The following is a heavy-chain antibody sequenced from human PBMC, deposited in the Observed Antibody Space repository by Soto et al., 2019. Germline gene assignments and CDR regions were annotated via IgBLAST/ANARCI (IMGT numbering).Heavy chain of an antibody. CDR3: ARGGHDIVLIVGGYYFDY. J-gene: IGHJ4*02. CDR2: MNPNSGNT. D-gene: IGHD2-8*01. CDR1: GYTFTSYD. Sequence: QVQLVQSGAEVKKPGASVKVSCKASGYTFTSYDINWVRQATGQGLEWMGWMNPNSGNTGYAQKFHGRVTMTRNTSICAAYMELSSLRSEDTDVYYCARGGHDIVLIVGGYYFDYWGQGTLVTVSS. V-gene: IGHV1-8*01.